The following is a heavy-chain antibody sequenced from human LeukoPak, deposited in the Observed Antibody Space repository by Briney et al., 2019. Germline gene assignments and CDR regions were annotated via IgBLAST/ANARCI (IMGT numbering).Heavy chain of an antibody. Sequence: GASVKVSCKASGYTFTSHFMHWVRQAPGQGLEWMGIINPRGGSTSYTQKFQGRVTMTRDTSTSTVYMELSSLRSEDTAVYYCARDRGAGATLIFDYWGQGTLVTVSS. V-gene: IGHV1-46*01. CDR1: GYTFTSHF. CDR2: INPRGGST. J-gene: IGHJ4*02. D-gene: IGHD1-26*01. CDR3: ARDRGAGATLIFDY.